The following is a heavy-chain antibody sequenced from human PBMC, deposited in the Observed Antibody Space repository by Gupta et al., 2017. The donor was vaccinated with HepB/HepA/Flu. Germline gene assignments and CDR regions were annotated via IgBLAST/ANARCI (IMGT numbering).Heavy chain of an antibody. V-gene: IGHV3-7*01. CDR2: IKQDGSEK. J-gene: IGHJ5*02. D-gene: IGHD6-19*01. Sequence: EVQLVESGGGLVQPGGSLRLSCAASGFTFSSYWMSWVCQAPGKGLEWVANIKQDGSEKYYVDSVKGRFTISRDNAKNSLYLQMNSLRAEDTAVYYCARDKRSYSSFVWGNFDPWGQGTLVTVSS. CDR1: GFTFSSYW. CDR3: ARDKRSYSSFVWGNFDP.